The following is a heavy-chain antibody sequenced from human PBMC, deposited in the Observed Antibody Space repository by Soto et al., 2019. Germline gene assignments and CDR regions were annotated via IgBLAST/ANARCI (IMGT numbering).Heavy chain of an antibody. D-gene: IGHD1-26*01. CDR1: GFTFSSYG. Sequence: QVQLVESGGGVVQPGRSLRLSCAASGFTFSSYGMHWVRQAPGKGLEWVAVISYDGSNKYYADSVKGRFTISRDNSKNTLYLQMNSLRAEDTAVYYCAKDRRPWELAFDYWGQGTLVTVSS. V-gene: IGHV3-30*18. CDR2: ISYDGSNK. J-gene: IGHJ4*02. CDR3: AKDRRPWELAFDY.